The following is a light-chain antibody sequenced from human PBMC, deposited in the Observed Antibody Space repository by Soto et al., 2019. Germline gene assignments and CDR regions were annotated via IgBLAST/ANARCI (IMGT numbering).Light chain of an antibody. CDR2: DVN. V-gene: IGLV2-11*01. CDR3: CSYAGSYTYV. Sequence: QSVLTQPRSVSGSPGQSVTISCTGTSSDVGGYNYVSWYQQHPGKAPKLMIYDVNLRPSGVPDRFSGSKFGNTASLTISGLQTEDEADYYCCSYAGSYTYVFATGTKVTVL. J-gene: IGLJ1*01. CDR1: SSDVGGYNY.